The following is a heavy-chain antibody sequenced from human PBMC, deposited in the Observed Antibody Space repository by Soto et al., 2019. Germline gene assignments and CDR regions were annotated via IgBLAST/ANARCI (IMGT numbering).Heavy chain of an antibody. Sequence: EVQLVESGGGLVQPGGSLRLSCAASGFTFSSSAMHWVRQAPGKGLEYVSAISSNGGSTYYTNSVQGRFTIFRDNSKNTLYRQMGRLRAEDMAMYYCARITYCSNINCYQAFDIWGPGTMVTVSS. V-gene: IGHV3-64*01. CDR3: ARITYCSNINCYQAFDI. J-gene: IGHJ3*02. D-gene: IGHD2-2*01. CDR2: ISSNGGST. CDR1: GFTFSSSA.